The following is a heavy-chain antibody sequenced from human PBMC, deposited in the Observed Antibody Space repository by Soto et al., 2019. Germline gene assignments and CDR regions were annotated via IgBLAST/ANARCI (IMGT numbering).Heavy chain of an antibody. CDR1: GFTFSDYY. D-gene: IGHD3-3*01. V-gene: IGHV3-11*01. CDR3: ARGAYDFWSGYPTHYYYYYMDV. Sequence: GGSLRLSCAASGFTFSDYYMSWIRQAPGKGLEWVSYISSSGSTIYYADSVKGRFTISRDNAKNSLYLQMNSLRAEDTAVYYCARGAYDFWSGYPTHYYYYYMDVWGKGTTVTVSS. CDR2: ISSSGSTI. J-gene: IGHJ6*03.